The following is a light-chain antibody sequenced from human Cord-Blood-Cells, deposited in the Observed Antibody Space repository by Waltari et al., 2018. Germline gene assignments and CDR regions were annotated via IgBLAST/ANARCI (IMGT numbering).Light chain of an antibody. CDR3: QQRSNWPPWT. V-gene: IGKV3-11*01. Sequence: EIVLTQSPATLSLSPGERATLSCRASQSVSSYLAWYQQNPGQAPRLLIYDASNRATGIPARFSGSGSGTDFTLTISGLEPEDFAVYYCQQRSNWPPWTFGQGTKVEIK. CDR2: DAS. J-gene: IGKJ1*01. CDR1: QSVSSY.